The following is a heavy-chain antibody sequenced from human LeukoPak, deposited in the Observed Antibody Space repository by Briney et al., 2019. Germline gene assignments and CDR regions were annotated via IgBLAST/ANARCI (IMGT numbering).Heavy chain of an antibody. CDR3: ARAGGSD. D-gene: IGHD3-10*01. V-gene: IGHV3-23*01. Sequence: GGSLRLSCAASGFTFSSYAMNWARQAPGKGLEWVSTITGSGGDTYYADSVKGRFTISRDNAKNTLYLQMNSLRAEDTAVYYCARAGGSDWGQGTLVTVSS. J-gene: IGHJ4*02. CDR1: GFTFSSYA. CDR2: ITGSGGDT.